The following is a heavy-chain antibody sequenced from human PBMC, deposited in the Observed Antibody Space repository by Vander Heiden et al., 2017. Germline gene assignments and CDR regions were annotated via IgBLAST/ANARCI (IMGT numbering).Heavy chain of an antibody. CDR3: ATIPATSSSSPEN. CDR2: INPSGGST. D-gene: IGHD6-6*01. Sequence: QVQLVQSGAEVKKPGASVQVSCQASGYTFTSYYMHWVRQAPGQGLEWMGIINPSGGSTSYAQKFQGRVTMTRDTSTSTVYMELSSLRSEDTAVYYCATIPATSSSSPENWGQGTLVTVSS. CDR1: GYTFTSYY. J-gene: IGHJ4*02. V-gene: IGHV1-46*01.